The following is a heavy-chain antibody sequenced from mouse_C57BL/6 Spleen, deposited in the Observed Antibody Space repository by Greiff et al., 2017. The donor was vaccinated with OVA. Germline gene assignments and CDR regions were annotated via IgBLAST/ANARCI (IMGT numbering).Heavy chain of an antibody. Sequence: QVQLQQSGAELVRPGTSVKVSCKASGYAFTNYLIEWVQQRPGQGLEWIGVITPGSGGTTYNEQFKGKATLTADTSSSTAYMQLSSLTSEVSAVYFGARHLITTISRGAMDYWGQGTSVTVSS. CDR3: ARHLITTISRGAMDY. D-gene: IGHD1-1*01. CDR2: ITPGSGGT. J-gene: IGHJ4*01. CDR1: GYAFTNYL. V-gene: IGHV1-54*01.